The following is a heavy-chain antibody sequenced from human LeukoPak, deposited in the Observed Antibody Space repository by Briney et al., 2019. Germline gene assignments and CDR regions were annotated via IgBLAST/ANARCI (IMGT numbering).Heavy chain of an antibody. CDR1: GFSFSTSA. Sequence: GGSLRLSCAASGFSFSTSAMSWVRQAPGKGLEWVSTISSGGSTTFYVDSVKGRFTISRDNSKNTLYLKMNSLRAEDTALYYCAKDGWVTTTTREDYWGQGTLVTVSS. CDR3: AKDGWVTTTTREDY. V-gene: IGHV3-23*01. CDR2: ISSGGSTT. D-gene: IGHD4-17*01. J-gene: IGHJ4*02.